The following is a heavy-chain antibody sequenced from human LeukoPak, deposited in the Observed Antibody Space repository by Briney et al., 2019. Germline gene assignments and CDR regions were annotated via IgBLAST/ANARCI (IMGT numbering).Heavy chain of an antibody. CDR3: AREFSTSSTAFDV. D-gene: IGHD6-6*01. V-gene: IGHV4-34*01. Sequence: SETLSLTCAIYGGSFSDYYWSWIRLSPGKGLEWIGEINQNRGSLNYNPSLRSRVTMSVDTSNNQFSLKVTSVTAADSAVYYCAREFSTSSTAFDVWGQGTMVTVSS. CDR2: INQNRGSL. J-gene: IGHJ3*01. CDR1: GGSFSDYY.